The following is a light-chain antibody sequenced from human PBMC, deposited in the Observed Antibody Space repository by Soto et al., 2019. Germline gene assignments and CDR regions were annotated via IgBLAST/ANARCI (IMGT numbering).Light chain of an antibody. CDR1: QSVSSN. CDR2: GAS. Sequence: EIVMTQSPATLSVSPGERATLSCRASQSVSSNLAWYQQKPGPAPRLLIYGASTRATGIPARFSGSGSGTEFTLTISSLQSEDVAVYYCQQYNNWPRGTFGQGTKLEIK. V-gene: IGKV3-15*01. J-gene: IGKJ2*02. CDR3: QQYNNWPRGT.